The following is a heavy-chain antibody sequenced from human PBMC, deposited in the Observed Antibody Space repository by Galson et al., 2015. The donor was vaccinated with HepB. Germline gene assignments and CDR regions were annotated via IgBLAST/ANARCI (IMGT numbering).Heavy chain of an antibody. V-gene: IGHV3-23*01. D-gene: IGHD2-2*01. J-gene: IGHJ4*02. Sequence: SLRLSCAASGFTFSSYAMSWVRHAPGKGLEWVSAISGSGGSTYYADSVKGRFTISRDNSKNTLYLQMNRLRAEDTAVYYCAPLGYCSSTSCSDFDYWGQGTLVTVSS. CDR1: GFTFSSYA. CDR2: ISGSGGST. CDR3: APLGYCSSTSCSDFDY.